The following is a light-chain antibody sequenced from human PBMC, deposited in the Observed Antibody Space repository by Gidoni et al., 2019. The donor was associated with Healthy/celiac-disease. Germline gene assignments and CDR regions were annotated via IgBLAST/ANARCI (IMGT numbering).Light chain of an antibody. CDR3: MQALQTPIT. CDR2: LGS. V-gene: IGKV2-28*01. CDR1: QSLLHSNGYNY. J-gene: IGKJ5*01. Sequence: DIVMTPSQLSLPVTPGEPASISCRSSQSLLHSNGYNYLDWYLQKPGQSPQLLIYLGSNRASGVPDRFSGSGSGTDFTLKISRVEAEDVGVYYCMQALQTPITFGQGTRLEIK.